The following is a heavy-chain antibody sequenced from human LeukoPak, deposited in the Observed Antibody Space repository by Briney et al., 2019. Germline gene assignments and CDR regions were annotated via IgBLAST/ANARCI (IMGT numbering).Heavy chain of an antibody. CDR3: ARSAAVAAPGNWFDP. CDR1: GDSVPSNSAA. D-gene: IGHD6-19*01. CDR2: TYYRSKWYN. V-gene: IGHV6-1*01. J-gene: IGHJ5*02. Sequence: SQTLSLTCAISGDSVPSNSAAWNWIRQSPSRGLEWLGRTYYRSKWYNDYAVSVKSRITINPDTSKNQLSLQLNSVTPEDTAVYYCARSAAVAAPGNWFDPWGQGTLVTVSS.